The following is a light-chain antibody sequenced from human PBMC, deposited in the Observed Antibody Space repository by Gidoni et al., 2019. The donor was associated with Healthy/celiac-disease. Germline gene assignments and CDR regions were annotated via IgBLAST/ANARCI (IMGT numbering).Light chain of an antibody. J-gene: IGKJ2*01. V-gene: IGKV3-15*01. Sequence: PATLSVSPGERATLSCRASQSVSSNLAWYQQKPGQAPRLLIYGASTRATGIPARFSGSGSGTEFTLTISSLQSEDFAVYYCQQYNNWPPYTFGQGTKLEIK. CDR1: QSVSSN. CDR2: GAS. CDR3: QQYNNWPPYT.